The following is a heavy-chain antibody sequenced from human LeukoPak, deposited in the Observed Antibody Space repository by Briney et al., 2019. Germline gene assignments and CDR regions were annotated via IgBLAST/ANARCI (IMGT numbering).Heavy chain of an antibody. J-gene: IGHJ6*02. Sequence: GGSLRLSCAASGFTFSSYAMSWVRQAPGKGLEWVSAISGSGGSTYYADSVKGRFTISRDNSKNTLYLQMNSLRAEDTAVYYCAKVSSVAGILYYYYGMDVWGQGTTVTASS. D-gene: IGHD6-19*01. CDR1: GFTFSSYA. V-gene: IGHV3-23*01. CDR2: ISGSGGST. CDR3: AKVSSVAGILYYYYGMDV.